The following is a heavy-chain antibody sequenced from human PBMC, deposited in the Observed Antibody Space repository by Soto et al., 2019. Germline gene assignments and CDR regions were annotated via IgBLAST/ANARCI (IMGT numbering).Heavy chain of an antibody. J-gene: IGHJ3*02. CDR1: GYDFPNSW. CDR2: IDVSDSYI. CDR3: SRVSDANDGSCYWTFYI. V-gene: IGHV5-10-1*01. D-gene: IGHD3-22*01. Sequence: PGESLKISCQASGYDFPNSWISWVRQMPGKDLEWMARIDVSDSYINYNPSFKGQVTISTDKSITTAYLEWSSLKALDTAIYFCSRVSDANDGSCYWTFYIWGQGTTVTVSS.